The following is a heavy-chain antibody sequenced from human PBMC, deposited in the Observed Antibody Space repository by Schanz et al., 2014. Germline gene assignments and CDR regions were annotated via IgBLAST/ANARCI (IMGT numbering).Heavy chain of an antibody. CDR2: ISYDGSNK. V-gene: IGHV3-30-3*01. CDR3: AGERGYSSDGGGKGFDY. D-gene: IGHD2-15*01. Sequence: QVQLVESGGGVVQPGRSLRLSCAAYGFTFSSYAMHWVRQAPGKGLEWVAVISYDGSNKYYADSVKGRFTISRDKSKNTKYLQINTMRARDTAMDDYAGERGYSSDGGGKGFDYWGQGTLVTVSS. CDR1: GFTFSSYA. J-gene: IGHJ4*02.